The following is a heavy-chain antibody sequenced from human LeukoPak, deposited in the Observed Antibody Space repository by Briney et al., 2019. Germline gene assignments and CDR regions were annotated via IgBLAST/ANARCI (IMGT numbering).Heavy chain of an antibody. CDR3: VKDLTGTWSFDY. Sequence: PGGSLRLSCSASGFIFSTYTMYWVRQAPGKGLEFVSVINGDGRTTYYADSVKGRFTISRDNSKNALYLQLTSLRLGDTALYYCVKDLTGTWSFDYWDQGTLVTVSS. J-gene: IGHJ4*02. CDR2: INGDGRTT. CDR1: GFIFSTYT. D-gene: IGHD3-9*01. V-gene: IGHV3-64D*06.